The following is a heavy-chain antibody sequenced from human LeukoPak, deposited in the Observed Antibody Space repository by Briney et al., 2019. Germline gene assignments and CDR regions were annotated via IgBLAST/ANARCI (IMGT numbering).Heavy chain of an antibody. CDR1: GGSISNYY. V-gene: IGHV4-59*12. Sequence: SETLSLTCTVSGGSISNYYWSWIRQPPGKGLEWIGYIYYSGSTNYNPSLKSRVTISVDTSKNQFSLKLSSVTAADTAVYYCAGRDGYYFDCWGQGTLVTVSS. J-gene: IGHJ4*02. CDR3: AGRDGYYFDC. CDR2: IYYSGST. D-gene: IGHD5-24*01.